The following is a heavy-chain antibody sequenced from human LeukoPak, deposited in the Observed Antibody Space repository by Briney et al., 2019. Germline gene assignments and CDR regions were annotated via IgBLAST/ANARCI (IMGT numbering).Heavy chain of an antibody. V-gene: IGHV3-74*01. J-gene: IGHJ4*02. Sequence: PGGSLRLSCAASGFTFSVYGMHWVRQAPGKGLVWVSRIDNDVTTTSYADSVRGRFTISRDNAKSTLYLQMNSPRAEDTAVYYCAREYWGSSFDYWGQGTLVSVSS. CDR3: AREYWGSSFDY. CDR1: GFTFSVYG. D-gene: IGHD2-15*01. CDR2: IDNDVTTT.